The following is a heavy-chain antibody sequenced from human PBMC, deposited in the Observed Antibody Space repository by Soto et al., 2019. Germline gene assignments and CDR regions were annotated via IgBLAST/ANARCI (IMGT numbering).Heavy chain of an antibody. V-gene: IGHV3-30-3*01. CDR2: ISYDGSNK. CDR3: ASGIVVVVAATTRDQH. J-gene: IGHJ1*01. Sequence: QVQLVESGGGVVQPGRSLRLSCAASGFTFSSYAMHWVRQAPGKGLEWVAVISYDGSNKYYADSVKGRFTISRDNSKNTLYLQMNSLRAEDTAVYYCASGIVVVVAATTRDQHWGQGTLVTVSS. CDR1: GFTFSSYA. D-gene: IGHD2-15*01.